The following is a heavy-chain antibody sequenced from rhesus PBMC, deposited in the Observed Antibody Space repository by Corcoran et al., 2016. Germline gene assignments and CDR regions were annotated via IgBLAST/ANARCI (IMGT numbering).Heavy chain of an antibody. CDR2: ISNGGGST. J-gene: IGHJ6*01. Sequence: VESGGGLAKPGGSLRLSCAASGFTFSDYYMHWVRQASGKGLEWVSRISNGGGSTWYADSVKGRFTISRENAKNTLYLQMDSLRAEDTAVYYWARRANWNYGLDSWGQGVVVTVSS. CDR1: GFTFSDYY. V-gene: IGHV3-59*01. D-gene: IGHD1-26*01. CDR3: ARRANWNYGLDS.